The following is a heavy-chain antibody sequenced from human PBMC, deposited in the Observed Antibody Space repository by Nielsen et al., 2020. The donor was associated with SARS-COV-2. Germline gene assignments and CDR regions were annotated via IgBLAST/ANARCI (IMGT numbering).Heavy chain of an antibody. J-gene: IGHJ6*02. D-gene: IGHD2/OR15-2a*01. V-gene: IGHV7-4-1*02. Sequence: WVRQAPGQGLEWMGWINTNTGNPTYAQGFTGRFVFSLDTSVSTAYLQISSLKAEDTAVYYCARIGSMAANYYYYYGMDVWGQGTTVTVSS. CDR2: INTNTGNP. CDR3: ARIGSMAANYYYYYGMDV.